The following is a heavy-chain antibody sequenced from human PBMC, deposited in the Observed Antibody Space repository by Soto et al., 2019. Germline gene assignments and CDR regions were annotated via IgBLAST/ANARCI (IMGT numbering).Heavy chain of an antibody. V-gene: IGHV1-8*01. Sequence: QVQLVQSGAEVKKPGASVKVSCQNSGYNFSAYYFNWVRQAAGQGPEWMGWLNPRNGQTGYVQKFRGRVTMTRDTSIATVYLELSRLTSEDTAIYFCARETDTSMVDYWGQGTLVTVSS. CDR2: LNPRNGQT. D-gene: IGHD5-18*01. CDR3: ARETDTSMVDY. J-gene: IGHJ4*02. CDR1: GYNFSAYY.